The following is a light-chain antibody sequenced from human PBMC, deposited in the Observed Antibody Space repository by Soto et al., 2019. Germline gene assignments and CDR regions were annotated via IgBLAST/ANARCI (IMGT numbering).Light chain of an antibody. CDR2: GVS. Sequence: DIQMTQSPPSLSASVGDTVTITCRASQSISTYLDWYQVTPGKAPKVLIYGVSKLQSGVPPRFSGSGSGTEFTLTITGLQPEDFATYYCQQSYSSPLLAFGGGTKVEIK. V-gene: IGKV1-39*01. CDR1: QSISTY. J-gene: IGKJ4*01. CDR3: QQSYSSPLLA.